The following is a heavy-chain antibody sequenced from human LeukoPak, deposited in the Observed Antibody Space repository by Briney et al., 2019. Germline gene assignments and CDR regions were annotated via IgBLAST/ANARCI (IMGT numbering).Heavy chain of an antibody. J-gene: IGHJ4*02. CDR2: INHSGST. CDR1: GGSFSGYY. D-gene: IGHD4-17*01. CDR3: ARAPYGDYVGVYFDY. V-gene: IGHV4-34*01. Sequence: PSETLSLTCAVYGGSFSGYYWSWIRQPPGKWLEWIGEINHSGSTNYNPSLKSRVTISVDTSKNQFSLKLSSVTAADTAVYYCARAPYGDYVGVYFDYWGQGTLVTVSS.